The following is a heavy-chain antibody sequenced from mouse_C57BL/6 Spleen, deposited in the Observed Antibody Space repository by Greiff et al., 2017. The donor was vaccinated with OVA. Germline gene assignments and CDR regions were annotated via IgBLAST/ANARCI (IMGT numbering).Heavy chain of an antibody. D-gene: IGHD2-1*01. V-gene: IGHV1-55*01. CDR3: ARYGGNYWMDY. CDR1: GYTFTSYW. CDR2: IYPGSGST. J-gene: IGHJ4*01. Sequence: VQLQQPGAELVKPGASVKMSCKASGYTFTSYWITWVKQRPGQGLEWIGDIYPGSGSTNYNEKFKSKATLTVDTSSSTAYMQRSSLTSEDSAVYYCARYGGNYWMDYWGQGTSVTVSS.